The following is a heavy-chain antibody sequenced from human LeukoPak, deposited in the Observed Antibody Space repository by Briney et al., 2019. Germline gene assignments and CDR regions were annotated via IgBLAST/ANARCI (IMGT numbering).Heavy chain of an antibody. D-gene: IGHD7-27*01. CDR2: IHYSGSS. J-gene: IGHJ5*02. V-gene: IGHV4-59*05. CDR3: ARVLPHLGIENWFDP. Sequence: SETLSLTCTVSGGSISSYYWSWIRQPPGKGLEWIGSIHYSGSSYYNPSLKSRATLSVDTSKKQFSLKLSSVTATDTAVYYCARVLPHLGIENWFDPWGQGTLVTVSS. CDR1: GGSISSYY.